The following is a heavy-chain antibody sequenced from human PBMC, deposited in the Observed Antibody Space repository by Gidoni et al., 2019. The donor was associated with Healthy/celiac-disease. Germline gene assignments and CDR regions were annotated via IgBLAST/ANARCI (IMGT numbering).Heavy chain of an antibody. Sequence: EVQLLESGGGLVQPGGSLRLSCAASRFPLSSYAMSWVRQAPGKGLEWVSAISGSGGSTYYADPVKGRFTISRDNSKNTLYLQMNSLRAEDTAVYYCAKDHVGQWLEYFQHWGQGTLVTVSS. CDR2: ISGSGGST. CDR3: AKDHVGQWLEYFQH. D-gene: IGHD6-19*01. V-gene: IGHV3-23*01. J-gene: IGHJ1*01. CDR1: RFPLSSYA.